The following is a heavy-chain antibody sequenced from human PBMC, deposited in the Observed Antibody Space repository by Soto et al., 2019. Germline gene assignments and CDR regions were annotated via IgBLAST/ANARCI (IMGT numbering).Heavy chain of an antibody. CDR1: GGSISSYY. Sequence: QVQLQESGPGLVKPSETLSLTCTVSGGSISSYYWSWIRQPAGKGLEWIGRIYTSGSTNYNPSLKSRVTMSVDTSKNQFSLKLSSVTAADTAVYYCARVGVVVPVANGYYYYGMDVCGQGTTVTVSS. J-gene: IGHJ6*02. CDR3: ARVGVVVPVANGYYYYGMDV. D-gene: IGHD2-2*01. CDR2: IYTSGST. V-gene: IGHV4-4*07.